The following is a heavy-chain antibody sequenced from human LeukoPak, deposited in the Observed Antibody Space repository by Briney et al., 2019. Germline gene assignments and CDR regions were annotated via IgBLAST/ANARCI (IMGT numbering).Heavy chain of an antibody. CDR1: GFTFDDHG. Sequence: GGSLRLSCAASGFTFDDHGMHWVRQAPGKGLEWVSGISWNSGSIGYADSVKGRFTISRDYAKDSLYLQMNSLRAEDTGLYYCTRASGYSSGSVDYWGQGTLVTVSS. D-gene: IGHD5-18*01. V-gene: IGHV3-9*01. CDR3: TRASGYSSGSVDY. J-gene: IGHJ4*02. CDR2: ISWNSGSI.